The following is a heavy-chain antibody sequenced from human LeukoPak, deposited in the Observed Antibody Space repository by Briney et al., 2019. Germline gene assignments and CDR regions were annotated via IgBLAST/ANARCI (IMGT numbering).Heavy chain of an antibody. CDR3: ASRLMGATHALRY. D-gene: IGHD1-26*01. Sequence: GASAKVSCKVSGYTLTELSMHWVRQAPGKGLEWMGGFDPEDGETIYAQKFQGRVTMTEDTSTDTAYMELSSLRSEDTAVYYCASRLMGATHALRYWGQGTLVTVSS. CDR1: GYTLTELS. CDR2: FDPEDGET. J-gene: IGHJ4*02. V-gene: IGHV1-24*01.